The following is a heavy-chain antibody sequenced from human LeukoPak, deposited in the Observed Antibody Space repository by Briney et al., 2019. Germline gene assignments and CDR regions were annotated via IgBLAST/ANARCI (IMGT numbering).Heavy chain of an antibody. D-gene: IGHD3-16*02. CDR3: ANSPDLRLGELSSLRGFDY. CDR1: GFTFSSYG. V-gene: IGHV3-30*02. Sequence: GGSLRLSCAASGFTFSSYGMHWVRQAPGRGLEWVTFIRYDGTNKYYADSVKGRFTISRDNSKNTLYLQMNSLRAEDTAVYYCANSPDLRLGELSSLRGFDYWGQGTLVTVSS. J-gene: IGHJ4*02. CDR2: IRYDGTNK.